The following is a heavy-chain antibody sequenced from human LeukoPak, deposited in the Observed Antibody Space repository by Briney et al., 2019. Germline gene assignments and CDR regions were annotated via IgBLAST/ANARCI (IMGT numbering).Heavy chain of an antibody. J-gene: IGHJ4*02. CDR3: AKDPNRSGSTDC. CDR2: ISYDGSNK. V-gene: IGHV3-30*18. Sequence: PGGSLRLSCAASGFTFSSYGMHWVRQAPGKGLEWVAVISYDGSNKYYADSVKGRFTISRDNSKNTLYLQMNSLRAEDTAVYYCAKDPNRSGSTDCWGQGTLVTVSS. D-gene: IGHD3-22*01. CDR1: GFTFSSYG.